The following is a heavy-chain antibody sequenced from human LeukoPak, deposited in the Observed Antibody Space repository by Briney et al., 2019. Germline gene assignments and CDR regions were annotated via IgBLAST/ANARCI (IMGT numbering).Heavy chain of an antibody. CDR3: AKMIIAAAVPPYYYYGMDV. V-gene: IGHV3-21*04. CDR1: GFTSSSFS. CDR2: ISGVSGYI. D-gene: IGHD6-13*01. J-gene: IGHJ6*02. Sequence: GGPLRLSCAASGFTSSSFSMNWFGQAPGRGLEWVSSISGVSGYIYYADSVKGRFTISRDNSKNTLYLQMNSLRAEDTAVYYCAKMIIAAAVPPYYYYGMDVWGQGTTVTVSS.